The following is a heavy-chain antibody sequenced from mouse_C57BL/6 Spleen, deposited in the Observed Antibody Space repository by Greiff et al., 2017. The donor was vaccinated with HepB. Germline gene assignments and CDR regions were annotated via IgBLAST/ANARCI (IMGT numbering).Heavy chain of an antibody. CDR1: GFTFSDSG. V-gene: IGHV5-17*01. Sequence: EVKLVESGGGLVTPGGSLKLSCAASGFTFSDSGMHWVRQAPEKGLAWVAYISSGSRTIYYADTVKGRFTISRDNAKNTLFLQMTSLRSEDTAMYYCARDHYVDYWGQGTTLTVSS. J-gene: IGHJ2*01. CDR2: ISSGSRTI. CDR3: ARDHYVDY.